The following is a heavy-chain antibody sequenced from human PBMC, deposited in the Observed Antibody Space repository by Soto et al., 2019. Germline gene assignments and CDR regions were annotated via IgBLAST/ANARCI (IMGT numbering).Heavy chain of an antibody. D-gene: IGHD5-18*01. CDR1: GFSFSTYG. J-gene: IGHJ4*02. CDR3: GRGYNYADY. CDR2: IWYDGSND. Sequence: GGSLRLSCAASGFSFSTYGMQWVRQAPGKGLEWVAEIWYDGSNDFYSDSVKGRFTISRDNAKNTLFLQMNSLRAEDTAMYYCGRGYNYADYWGQGIQVTVSS. V-gene: IGHV3-33*01.